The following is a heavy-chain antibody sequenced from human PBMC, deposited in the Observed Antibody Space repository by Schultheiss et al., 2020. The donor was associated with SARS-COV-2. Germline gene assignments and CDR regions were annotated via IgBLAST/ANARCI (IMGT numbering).Heavy chain of an antibody. J-gene: IGHJ4*02. V-gene: IGHV1-3*01. D-gene: IGHD3-22*01. CDR2: INAGTGNT. Sequence: ASVKVSCKASGYTFTKYAMHWVRQAPGQRLEWMGWINAGTGNTEYSQKFQGRVTLTRDTSATTAYMELSSLRSEDSAVYYCARSSDSSGYYYDYWGQGTLVTVSS. CDR3: ARSSDSSGYYYDY. CDR1: GYTFTKYA.